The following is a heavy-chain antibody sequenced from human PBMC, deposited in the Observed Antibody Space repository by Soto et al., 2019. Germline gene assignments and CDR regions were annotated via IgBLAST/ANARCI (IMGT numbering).Heavy chain of an antibody. J-gene: IGHJ4*02. D-gene: IGHD2-15*01. Sequence: GVPLSLSCAASGFTFNDYGMCWVRPAPGEGLEWVSSISRGGSYTNYADSAKGRLTDSRDNSNNILFLQINGLRAEDTAIYYCAKGFNSAYSHYTPFHNGGQGTLVTVSS. CDR1: GFTFNDYG. V-gene: IGHV3-23*01. CDR3: AKGFNSAYSHYTPFHN. CDR2: ISRGGSYT.